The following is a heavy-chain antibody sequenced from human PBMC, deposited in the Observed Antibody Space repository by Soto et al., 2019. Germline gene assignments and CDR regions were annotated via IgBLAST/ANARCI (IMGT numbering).Heavy chain of an antibody. V-gene: IGHV1-69*13. Sequence: SVKVSCKASGGTFSSYAISWVRQAPGQGLEWMGGIIPIFGTANYAQKFQGRVTITADESTSTAYMELSSLRSEDTAVYYCASPSYDSSGYYYGFDYWGQGTLVTVSS. CDR1: GGTFSSYA. D-gene: IGHD3-22*01. J-gene: IGHJ4*02. CDR2: IIPIFGTA. CDR3: ASPSYDSSGYYYGFDY.